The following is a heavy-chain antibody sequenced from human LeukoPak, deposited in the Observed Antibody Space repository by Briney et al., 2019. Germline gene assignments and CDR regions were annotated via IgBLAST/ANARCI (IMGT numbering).Heavy chain of an antibody. D-gene: IGHD5-18*01. CDR3: AEGPRGLDGYPRGV. CDR2: IYYSGST. Sequence: SETLSLTCTVSGGSISSYYWSWIRQPPGKGLEWIGYIYYSGSTNYNPSLKSRVTISVDTSKNQFSLKLSSVTAADTAVYYCAEGPRGLDGYPRGVWGQGTMVTVSS. J-gene: IGHJ3*01. CDR1: GGSISSYY. V-gene: IGHV4-59*08.